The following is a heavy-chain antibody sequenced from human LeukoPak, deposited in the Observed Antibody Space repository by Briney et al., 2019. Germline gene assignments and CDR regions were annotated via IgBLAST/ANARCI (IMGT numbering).Heavy chain of an antibody. D-gene: IGHD3-3*01. Sequence: GGSLRLSCAASGFTFSSYSINWVRQAPGKGLEWVSYISSSSSTIYYADSVKGRFTISRDNAKNSLYLQTNSLRDEDTAVYYCARGSIFGVVRYYFDYWGQGTLVTVSS. CDR3: ARGSIFGVVRYYFDY. V-gene: IGHV3-48*02. CDR2: ISSSSSTI. CDR1: GFTFSSYS. J-gene: IGHJ4*02.